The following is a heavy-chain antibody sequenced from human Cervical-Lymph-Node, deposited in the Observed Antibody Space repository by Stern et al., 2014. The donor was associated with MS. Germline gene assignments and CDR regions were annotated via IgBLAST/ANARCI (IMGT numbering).Heavy chain of an antibody. J-gene: IGHJ4*02. D-gene: IGHD5-24*01. V-gene: IGHV3-33*01. CDR2: AWYDGSTA. CDR3: ARGHIPYAYNYLFDY. CDR1: GFTFSSYG. Sequence: VQLVESGGGVVQPGTSLRLSCAASGFTFSSYGMHWVRQAPGKGLDWVALAWYDGSTAYYTNSVKGRFTISRDNSKNTLFLQMNSLTAEDTAVYYCARGHIPYAYNYLFDYWGQGTLVTVSS.